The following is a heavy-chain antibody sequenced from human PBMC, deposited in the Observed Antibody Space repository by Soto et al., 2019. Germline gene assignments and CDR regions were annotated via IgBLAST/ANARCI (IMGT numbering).Heavy chain of an antibody. Sequence: GASVKVSCKASGGTFSSYAISWVRQAPGQGLEWMGGIIPIFGTANYAQKFQGRVTITADKSTSTAYMELSSLRSEDTAVYYCARAKSEYSSSSDGMDVWGQGTKVTVYS. D-gene: IGHD6-6*01. CDR2: IIPIFGTA. J-gene: IGHJ6*02. V-gene: IGHV1-69*06. CDR3: ARAKSEYSSSSDGMDV. CDR1: GGTFSSYA.